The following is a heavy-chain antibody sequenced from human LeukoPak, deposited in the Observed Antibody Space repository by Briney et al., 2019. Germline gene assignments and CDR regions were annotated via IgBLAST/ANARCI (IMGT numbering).Heavy chain of an antibody. Sequence: GRSLRLSCAASGFTFSSYGMHWVRQAPGKGLEWVAVISYDGSNKYYADSVKGRFTISRDNSKNTLYLQMNSLRAEDTAVYHCAKDFGRYCSGGSCYPDYWGQGTLVTVSS. D-gene: IGHD2-15*01. J-gene: IGHJ4*02. V-gene: IGHV3-30*18. CDR3: AKDFGRYCSGGSCYPDY. CDR2: ISYDGSNK. CDR1: GFTFSSYG.